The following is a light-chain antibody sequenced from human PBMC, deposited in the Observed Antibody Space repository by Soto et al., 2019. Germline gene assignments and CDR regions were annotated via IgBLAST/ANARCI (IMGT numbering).Light chain of an antibody. CDR2: DAS. CDR3: QQYHTWPPIT. J-gene: IGKJ5*01. Sequence: IVMTQSPATLSVSPGERATLSCRASQSVSSNLAWYQQKPGQAPRLLIYDASTRATGIPARFSGSGSGTDFTLSISSLQPGDVGIYSCQQYHTWPPITFGQGTRLEIK. V-gene: IGKV3-15*01. CDR1: QSVSSN.